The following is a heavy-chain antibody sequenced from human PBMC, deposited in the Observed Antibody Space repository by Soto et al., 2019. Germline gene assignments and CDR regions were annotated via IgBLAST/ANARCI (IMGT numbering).Heavy chain of an antibody. CDR2: ISTTSANT. D-gene: IGHD1-1*01. J-gene: IGHJ4*02. Sequence: ASVKVSCKASCYPFTSYYITWLRQPPGQGLGWMEWISTTSANTNYAYKFRGRVSLTTDKSTNAAYMDVSSLHSDDTAVYYCATFTTGTIHFDYWGQGTQVTVSS. CDR1: CYPFTSYY. CDR3: ATFTTGTIHFDY. V-gene: IGHV1-18*04.